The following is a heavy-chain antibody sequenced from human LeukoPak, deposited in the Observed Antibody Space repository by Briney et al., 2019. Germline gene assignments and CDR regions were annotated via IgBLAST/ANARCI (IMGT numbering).Heavy chain of an antibody. CDR1: GFNFRDSG. V-gene: IGHV3-33*01. D-gene: IGHD2-8*01. CDR2: MWNDGITG. CDR3: ASPWTYGY. Sequence: GGSLRLSCAASGFNFRDSGMHWVRQAPGKGLEWVAVMWNDGITGKYADSVRGRFSVSRDNSKNTVYLQMDSLRADDTSVYYCASPWTYGYWGQGTLVTVSS. J-gene: IGHJ4*02.